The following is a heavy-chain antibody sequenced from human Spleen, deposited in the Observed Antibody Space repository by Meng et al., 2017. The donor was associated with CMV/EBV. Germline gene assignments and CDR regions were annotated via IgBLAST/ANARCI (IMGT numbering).Heavy chain of an antibody. J-gene: IGHJ4*02. CDR2: SHYSGIT. CDR3: ARGDISATKGSFYDY. V-gene: IGHV4-31*03. CDR1: GGSINSGPYY. Sequence: SETLSLTCSVSGGSINSGPYYWTWIRQHPGKGLEWIGYSHYSGITYYNPSLTSRVTISVDTSKNRFFLRLSSVTAADTAVYYCARGDISATKGSFYDYWGQGALVTVSS. D-gene: IGHD4-17*01.